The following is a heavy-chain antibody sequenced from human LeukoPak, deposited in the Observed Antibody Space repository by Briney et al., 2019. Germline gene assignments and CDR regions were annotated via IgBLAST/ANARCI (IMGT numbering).Heavy chain of an antibody. CDR1: EFSVGSNY. D-gene: IGHD3-22*01. CDR3: ARGSTNYYDSSGYYPA. J-gene: IGHJ4*02. V-gene: IGHV3-66*01. Sequence: PGGSLRLSCAASEFSVGSNYMTWVRQAPGDGLEWVSLIYSGGSTYYADSVKGRFTISRDNSKNTLYLQMNSLRAEDTAVYYCARGSTNYYDSSGYYPAWGQGTLVTVSS. CDR2: IYSGGST.